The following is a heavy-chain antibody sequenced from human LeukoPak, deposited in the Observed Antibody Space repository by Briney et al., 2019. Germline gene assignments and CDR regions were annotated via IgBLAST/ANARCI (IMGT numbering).Heavy chain of an antibody. CDR3: ARDPYYYGSGSHYYYYYMDV. CDR1: GYTLTELY. CDR2: FDHEEGET. V-gene: IGHV1-24*01. D-gene: IGHD3-10*01. J-gene: IGHJ6*03. Sequence: ASVKVSCKVSGYTLTELYMHWMRQAPGKGLEWMGGFDHEEGETIYAQKFQGRVTMTEDTSTDTAYMELSRLRSDDTAVYYCARDPYYYGSGSHYYYYYMDVWGKGTTVTVSS.